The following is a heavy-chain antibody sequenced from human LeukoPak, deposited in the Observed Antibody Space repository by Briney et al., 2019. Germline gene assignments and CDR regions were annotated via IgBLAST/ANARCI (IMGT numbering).Heavy chain of an antibody. D-gene: IGHD3-16*01. Sequence: SSETLSLTCAVSGGSISTNNWWSWVRQPPGKGLEWIGEIYHTGSTNYSPSLRSRVTMSIDESNNQFSLNLNSVTAADTAVYYCAKSGDYLWDYWGQGTLVTVSS. CDR1: GGSISTNNW. V-gene: IGHV4-4*02. CDR2: IYHTGST. CDR3: AKSGDYLWDY. J-gene: IGHJ4*02.